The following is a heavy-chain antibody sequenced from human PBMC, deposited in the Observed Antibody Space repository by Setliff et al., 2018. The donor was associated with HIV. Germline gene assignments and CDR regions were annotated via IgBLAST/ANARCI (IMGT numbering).Heavy chain of an antibody. D-gene: IGHD6-19*01. CDR1: GGSFSGYY. CDR3: ARALAGGSGWNYFDL. V-gene: IGHV4-34*01. CDR2: INHSGST. Sequence: ASETLSLTCAVYGGSFSGYYWSWIRQPPGKGLEWIGEINHSGSTNYNPSLKSRVTISVDTSKNQFSLNLDSVTAADTAVYFCARALAGGSGWNYFDLWGPGTLVTV. J-gene: IGHJ4*02.